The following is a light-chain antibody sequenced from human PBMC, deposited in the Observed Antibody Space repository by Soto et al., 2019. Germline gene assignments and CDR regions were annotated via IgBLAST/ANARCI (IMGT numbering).Light chain of an antibody. V-gene: IGLV1-40*01. CDR2: GNN. CDR3: QCYDSSLSGYV. Sequence: QSXLTQPPSVSGAPGQRVTIFCTGSSSNIGAGYDVHWYQQLPGTAPKVLIYGNNNRPSGVPDRFSGSKSGTSASLAITGLQAEDEADYYCQCYDSSLSGYVFGTGTKVTVL. CDR1: SSNIGAGYD. J-gene: IGLJ1*01.